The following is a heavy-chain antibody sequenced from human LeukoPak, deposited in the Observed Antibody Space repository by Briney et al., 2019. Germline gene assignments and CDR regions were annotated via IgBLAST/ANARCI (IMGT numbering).Heavy chain of an antibody. Sequence: PGGSLRLSCAASGFTFSGYWMSWVRQAPGKGLEWVANIRQDGSDKYYVDSVKGRFTISRDNAKNSLFLQMNSLRAEDTALYFCTTDSGGGRPFDYWGHGTLVTVSS. V-gene: IGHV3-7*01. CDR3: TTDSGGGRPFDY. D-gene: IGHD6-6*01. CDR2: IRQDGSDK. CDR1: GFTFSGYW. J-gene: IGHJ4*01.